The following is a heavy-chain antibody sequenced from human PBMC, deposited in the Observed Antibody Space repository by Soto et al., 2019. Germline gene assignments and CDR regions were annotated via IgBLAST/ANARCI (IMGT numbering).Heavy chain of an antibody. D-gene: IGHD6-13*01. J-gene: IGHJ5*02. CDR3: ARDTTAAGFYH. CDR1: GFSLSSYG. CDR2: IWYDGSNK. V-gene: IGHV3-33*01. Sequence: QVQLVESGGGVVQPGRSLRLSCAASGFSLSSYGMHWVRQAPGKGLEWVAVIWYDGSNKYYADSVRGRFTISRDNSKNTVYLQMNRLRADETAGYDCARDTTAAGFYHLGQGTLVTVSS.